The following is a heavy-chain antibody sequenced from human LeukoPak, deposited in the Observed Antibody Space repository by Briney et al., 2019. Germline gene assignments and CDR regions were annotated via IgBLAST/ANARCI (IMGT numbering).Heavy chain of an antibody. D-gene: IGHD6-6*01. J-gene: IGHJ6*03. CDR1: GGSFSGYY. Sequence: SETLSLTCAVYGGSFSGYYWIWIRQPPGEGLEWIAEIDHSGSTNYNPSLKSRVTISVDTSKNQFSLRLSSVTAADTAVYCCARRFGDYSTSSQGVYYYYYHLDVWGKGTTVTVSS. CDR3: ARRFGDYSTSSQGVYYYYYHLDV. V-gene: IGHV4-34*01. CDR2: IDHSGST.